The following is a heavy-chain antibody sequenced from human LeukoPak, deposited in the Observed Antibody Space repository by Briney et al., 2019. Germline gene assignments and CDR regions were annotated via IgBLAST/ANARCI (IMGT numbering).Heavy chain of an antibody. CDR2: IYYSGST. J-gene: IGHJ6*03. V-gene: IGHV4-39*01. Sequence: SETLSLTCTVSGGSISSSSYYWGWIRQPPGKGLGWIGSIYYSGSTYYNPSLKSRVTISVDTSKNQFSLKLSSVTAADTAVYYCARHASSGWWDYYYYYMDVWGKGTTVTISS. D-gene: IGHD6-19*01. CDR3: ARHASSGWWDYYYYYMDV. CDR1: GGSISSSSYY.